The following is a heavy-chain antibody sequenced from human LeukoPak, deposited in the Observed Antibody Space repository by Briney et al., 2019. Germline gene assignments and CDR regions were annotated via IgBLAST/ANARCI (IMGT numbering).Heavy chain of an antibody. V-gene: IGHV4-4*07. CDR2: IYTSGST. Sequence: PSETLSLTCTVSGGSISSYYWSWIRQPAGKGLAWVGRIYTSGSTNYNPSLKSRVTMSVDTSKNQFSLKLSSVTAADTAVYYCARGSLYYDSSGYSPYYYYYMDVWGKGTTVTVSS. D-gene: IGHD3-22*01. CDR1: GGSISSYY. J-gene: IGHJ6*03. CDR3: ARGSLYYDSSGYSPYYYYYMDV.